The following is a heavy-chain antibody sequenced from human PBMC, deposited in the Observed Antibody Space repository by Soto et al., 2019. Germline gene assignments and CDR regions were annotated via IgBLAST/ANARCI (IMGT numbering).Heavy chain of an antibody. J-gene: IGHJ2*01. CDR1: GFTFSSYA. CDR2: VSGSGGST. CDR3: AKDQYSYALWYFDL. V-gene: IGHV3-23*01. Sequence: EVQLLESGGGLVQPGGSLRLSCAASGFTFSSYAMSWVRQAPGKGLEWVSTVSGSGGSTYYADSVKGRFTISRDNSKSTLYLQMNSLRAEDTAVYYCAKDQYSYALWYFDLWGRGTLVTVSS. D-gene: IGHD5-18*01.